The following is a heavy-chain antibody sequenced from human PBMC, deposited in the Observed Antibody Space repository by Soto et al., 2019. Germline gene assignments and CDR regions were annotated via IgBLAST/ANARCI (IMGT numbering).Heavy chain of an antibody. J-gene: IGHJ5*02. CDR3: AHRPTTVVTFPPDWFDH. V-gene: IGHV2-5*02. CDR2: IYWDDDK. Sequence: QITLKESGPTLVKPTQTLTLTCTFSGFSLSTSGVGVGWIRQPPGKALEWLALIYWDDDKRYSPSLKSRLTITTANSKNQTVLTMTNMDPVDTATYYWAHRPTTVVTFPPDWFDHWGQGPLVTVSS. D-gene: IGHD4-17*01. CDR1: GFSLSTSGVG.